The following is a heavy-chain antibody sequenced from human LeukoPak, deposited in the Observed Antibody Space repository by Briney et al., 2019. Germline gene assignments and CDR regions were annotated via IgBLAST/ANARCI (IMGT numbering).Heavy chain of an antibody. V-gene: IGHV1-58*01. J-gene: IGHJ3*02. CDR2: IVVGSGDT. D-gene: IGHD3-10*01. CDR1: GFTFTSSA. Sequence: SVKVSCKASGFTFTSSAVQWVRQARGQPLEWIGWIVVGSGDTNSAQKFQERVTITRDMSTRTAYMELSSLRSEDTAVYYCGADSMPRGVFSYAFDIWGQGTMVIVSS. CDR3: GADSMPRGVFSYAFDI.